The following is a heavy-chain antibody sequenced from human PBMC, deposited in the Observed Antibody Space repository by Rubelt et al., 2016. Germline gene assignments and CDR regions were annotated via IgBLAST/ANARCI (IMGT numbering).Heavy chain of an antibody. CDR3: ARGRFLEWLPPDY. D-gene: IGHD3-3*01. J-gene: IGHJ4*02. Sequence: QLQLQESGPGLVKPSETLSLTCTVSGGSISSSSYYWGWIRQPPGKGLEWIGSIYYSGSTYYNPSLKSRVTISVVRSKNQFSLKLSSVTAADTAVYYCARGRFLEWLPPDYWGQGTLVTVSS. CDR1: GGSISSSSYY. V-gene: IGHV4-39*01. CDR2: IYYSGST.